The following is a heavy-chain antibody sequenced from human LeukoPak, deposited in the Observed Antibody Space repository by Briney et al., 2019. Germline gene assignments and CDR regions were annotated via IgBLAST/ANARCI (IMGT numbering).Heavy chain of an antibody. Sequence: PGGSLRLSCAASGFTFDDYAMDWVRPAPGKGLEWVSGISWYSGTIGYADSVKGRFTISRDNAKNSLYLQMNSLRAEDTALYYCAKGSDYYYFYYFDVWGKGTTVTISS. CDR3: AKGSDYYYFYYFDV. V-gene: IGHV3-9*01. CDR1: GFTFDDYA. CDR2: ISWYSGTI. J-gene: IGHJ6*03.